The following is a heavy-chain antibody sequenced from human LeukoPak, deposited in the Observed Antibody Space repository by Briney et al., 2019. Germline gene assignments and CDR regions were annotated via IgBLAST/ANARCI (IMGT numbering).Heavy chain of an antibody. D-gene: IGHD5-12*01. V-gene: IGHV4-4*02. Sequence: PSGTLSLTCAVSGGSISRSNWWSWVRQPPGKGLEWIGSIYYSGSAYYNPSLKSRVTISVDTSKNQFSLKLSSVTAADTSVYYCARHPWISPEFDYWGQGTLVTVSS. J-gene: IGHJ4*02. CDR2: IYYSGSA. CDR1: GGSISRSNW. CDR3: ARHPWISPEFDY.